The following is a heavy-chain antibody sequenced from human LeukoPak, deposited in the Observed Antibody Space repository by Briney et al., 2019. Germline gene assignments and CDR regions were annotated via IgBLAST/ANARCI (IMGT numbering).Heavy chain of an antibody. CDR1: GFTFSDYY. J-gene: IGHJ4*02. V-gene: IGHV3-11*01. CDR3: ARDITVAELFDY. D-gene: IGHD6-19*01. Sequence: TGGSLRLSCAASGFTFSDYYMSWIRQAPGKGLEWVSYISSSGSTIYYADSVKGRFTISRDNAKNSLYLQMNSLRAEDTAVYYCARDITVAELFDYWGQGTLVTVSS. CDR2: ISSSGSTI.